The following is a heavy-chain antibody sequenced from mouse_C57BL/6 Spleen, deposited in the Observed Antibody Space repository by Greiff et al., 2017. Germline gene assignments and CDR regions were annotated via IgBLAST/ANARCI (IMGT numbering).Heavy chain of an antibody. V-gene: IGHV1-64*01. D-gene: IGHD4-1*02. J-gene: IGHJ4*01. CDR1: GYTFTSYW. CDR3: ARGTTGTYYAMDY. CDR2: IHPNSGST. Sequence: QVQLQQSGAELVKPGASVKLSCKASGYTFTSYWMHWVKQRPGQGLEWIGMIHPNSGSTNYNEKFKSKATLTVDKSSSTAYMQLSSLTSEDSAVYYCARGTTGTYYAMDYWGQGTSVTVSS.